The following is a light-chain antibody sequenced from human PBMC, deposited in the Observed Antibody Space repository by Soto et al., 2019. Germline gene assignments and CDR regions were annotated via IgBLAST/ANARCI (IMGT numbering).Light chain of an antibody. V-gene: IGLV1-47*02. CDR3: ATWDDSLRGRV. CDR2: SNN. J-gene: IGLJ3*02. Sequence: QSALTQPPSASGTPGQRVTISCSGSSSNIGTNYVYWYQQVPGTAPKLLIYSNNQRPSGVPDRFSGSKSGTSASLAIRGLRSDDEADYYCATWDDSLRGRVFGGGTQLTVL. CDR1: SSNIGTNY.